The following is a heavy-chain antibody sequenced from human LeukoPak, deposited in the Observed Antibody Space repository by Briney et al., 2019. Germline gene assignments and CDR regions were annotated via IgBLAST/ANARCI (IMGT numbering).Heavy chain of an antibody. CDR3: ARGPAGYN. CDR2: IYSGGST. J-gene: IGHJ4*02. Sequence: QSGGSLRLSCAASGFTVSSNHMSWVRQAPGKGLEWVSVIYSGGSTDYADSVKGRFTISRDILKNTLYLQMNGLRAEDTAVYYCARGPAGYNWGQGTLVTVSS. V-gene: IGHV3-53*01. CDR1: GFTVSSNH. D-gene: IGHD1-1*01.